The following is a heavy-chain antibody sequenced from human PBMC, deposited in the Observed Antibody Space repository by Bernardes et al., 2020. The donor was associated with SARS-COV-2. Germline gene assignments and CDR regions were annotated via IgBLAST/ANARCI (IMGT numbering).Heavy chain of an antibody. Sequence: GGSLRLSRAASGFTFSSYGMHWVRQAPGKGLEWVAVIWYNGSLKYYADSVKGRFTISRDNSKNTLYLQMNSLRAEDTAVYYCARADDYGDFYYYYGMDVWGQGTTVTVSS. D-gene: IGHD4-17*01. V-gene: IGHV3-33*01. CDR2: IWYNGSLK. J-gene: IGHJ6*02. CDR3: ARADDYGDFYYYYGMDV. CDR1: GFTFSSYG.